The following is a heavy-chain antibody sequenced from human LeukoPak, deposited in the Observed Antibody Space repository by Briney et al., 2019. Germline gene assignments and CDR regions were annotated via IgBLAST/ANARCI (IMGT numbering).Heavy chain of an antibody. D-gene: IGHD3-9*01. CDR2: IYTSGGST. V-gene: IGHV1-46*01. Sequence: ASVKVSCKASGYTFTSYYMHWVRQAPGQGLEWMGIIYTSGGSTSYAQKFQGRVTMTRDTSTSTVYMELSSLRSEDTAVYYCARGPDAYYDILTGYSYFYYYYMDVWGKGTTVTVSS. J-gene: IGHJ6*03. CDR1: GYTFTSYY. CDR3: ARGPDAYYDILTGYSYFYYYYMDV.